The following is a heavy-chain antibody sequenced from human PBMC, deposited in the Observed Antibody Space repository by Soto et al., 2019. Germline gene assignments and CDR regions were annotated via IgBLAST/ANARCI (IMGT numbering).Heavy chain of an antibody. Sequence: EVQLGESGGGLVQPGGSLRLACAASGFTFNTYHMNWVRQAPGKGLEWVSYISGSSSTIYYADSVKGRFTISRDNAKNSLDLQMNSRRDEDTAVYYCARASDTGNVAMDVGGQGTTVTVSS. J-gene: IGHJ6*02. D-gene: IGHD5-18*01. CDR1: GFTFNTYH. CDR2: ISGSSSTI. CDR3: ARASDTGNVAMDV. V-gene: IGHV3-48*02.